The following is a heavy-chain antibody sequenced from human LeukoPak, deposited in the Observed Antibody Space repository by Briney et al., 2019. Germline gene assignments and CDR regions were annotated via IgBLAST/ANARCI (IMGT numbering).Heavy chain of an antibody. V-gene: IGHV4-39*01. CDR1: GGSISSSSYY. CDR2: IYYSGST. CDR3: AGHMTGSLNWFDP. J-gene: IGHJ5*02. D-gene: IGHD2-15*01. Sequence: PSETLSLTCTVSGGSISSSSYYWGWIRQPPGKGLEWIGSIYYSGSTYYNPSLKSRVTISVDTSKNQFSLKLSSVTAADTAVYYCAGHMTGSLNWFDPWGQVTLVTVSS.